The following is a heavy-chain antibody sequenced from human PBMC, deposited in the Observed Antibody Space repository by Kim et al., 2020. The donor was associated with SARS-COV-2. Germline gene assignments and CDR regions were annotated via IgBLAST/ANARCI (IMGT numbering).Heavy chain of an antibody. Sequence: GGSLRLSCAASGFTFSTYWMHWVRQAPGKGLEWVSRIDIDGSDTPHADSVKGRFTISRDNVKSEVYLQMNSLRVEDTAVYYCARDGVGPIDFDYWGQGTLVTVSS. V-gene: IGHV3-74*01. CDR1: GFTFSTYW. CDR3: ARDGVGPIDFDY. CDR2: IDIDGSDT. J-gene: IGHJ4*02. D-gene: IGHD1-26*01.